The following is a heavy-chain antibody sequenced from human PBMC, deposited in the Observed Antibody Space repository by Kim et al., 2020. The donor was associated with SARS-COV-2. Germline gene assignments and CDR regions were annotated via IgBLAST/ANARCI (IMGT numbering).Heavy chain of an antibody. D-gene: IGHD3-22*01. CDR2: INPSGGST. J-gene: IGHJ6*02. V-gene: IGHV1-46*01. CDR1: GYTFTSYY. CDR3: ARVGYYDSSGHPKTTSHMDV. Sequence: ASVKVSCKASGYTFTSYYMHWVRQAPGQGLEWMGIINPSGGSTSYAQKFQGRVTMTRDTSTSTVYMELSSLRSEDTAVYYCARVGYYDSSGHPKTTSHMDVWGQGTTVTVSS.